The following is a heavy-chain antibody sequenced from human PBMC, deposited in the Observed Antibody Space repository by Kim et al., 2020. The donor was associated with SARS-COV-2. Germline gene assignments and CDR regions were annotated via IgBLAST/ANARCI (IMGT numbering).Heavy chain of an antibody. V-gene: IGHV3-30*18. D-gene: IGHD3-16*01. J-gene: IGHJ4*02. CDR2: ISYDGSNK. Sequence: GGSLRLSCAASGFTFSSYGMHWVRQAPGKGLEWVAVISYDGSNKYYADSVKGRFTISRDNSKNTLYLQMNSLRAEDTAVYYCAKDPASLIRGAFDDYWGQGTLVTVSS. CDR1: GFTFSSYG. CDR3: AKDPASLIRGAFDDY.